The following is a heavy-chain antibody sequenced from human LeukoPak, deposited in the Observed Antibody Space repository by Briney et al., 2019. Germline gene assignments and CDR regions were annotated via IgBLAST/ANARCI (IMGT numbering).Heavy chain of an antibody. CDR3: ARGGEAVVVPAALDY. J-gene: IGHJ4*02. CDR1: GGSISSYY. D-gene: IGHD2-2*01. Sequence: PSETLSLTCTVSGGSISSYYWSWIRQPPGKGLEWIGYIYYSGSTNYNPSLKSRVTISVDTSKNQFSLKLSSVTAADTAVYYCARGGEAVVVPAALDYWGQGTLVTVSS. CDR2: IYYSGST. V-gene: IGHV4-59*01.